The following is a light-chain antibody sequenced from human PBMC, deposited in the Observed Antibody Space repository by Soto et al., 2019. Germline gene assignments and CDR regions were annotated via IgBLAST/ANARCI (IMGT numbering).Light chain of an antibody. J-gene: IGKJ3*01. Sequence: IQMTQSPSSLSASVGDRVTITCQARQDIANYLNWYQQKPGEAPKLLIYDASNLQSGVPSRFSGGGSGTDFTFTISSLQPEDIATYYCQQYDNLPFTFGPGTKVDIK. CDR1: QDIANY. CDR2: DAS. CDR3: QQYDNLPFT. V-gene: IGKV1-33*01.